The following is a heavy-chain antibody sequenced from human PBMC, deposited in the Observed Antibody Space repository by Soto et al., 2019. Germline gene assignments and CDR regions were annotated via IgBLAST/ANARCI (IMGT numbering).Heavy chain of an antibody. CDR2: IWYDGSNK. CDR1: GFTFSSYG. Sequence: QVQLVESGGGVVQPGRSLRLSCAASGFTFSSYGMHWVRQAPGKGLEWVAVIWYDGSNKYYADSVKGRFTISRDNSKNTLYLPMNSLRAEDTAVYYCARAPWGGYSYGIDYWGQGTLVTVSS. CDR3: ARAPWGGYSYGIDY. D-gene: IGHD5-18*01. V-gene: IGHV3-33*01. J-gene: IGHJ4*02.